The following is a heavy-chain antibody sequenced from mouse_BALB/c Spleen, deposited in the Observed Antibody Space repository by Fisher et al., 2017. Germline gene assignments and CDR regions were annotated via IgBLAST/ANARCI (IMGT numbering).Heavy chain of an antibody. D-gene: IGHD1-1*02. Sequence: RFTISRDNAKNTLYLQMSRLKSEDTAMYYCARQWSYAMDYWGQGTSVTVSS. J-gene: IGHJ4*01. V-gene: IGHV5-12*01. CDR3: ARQWSYAMDY.